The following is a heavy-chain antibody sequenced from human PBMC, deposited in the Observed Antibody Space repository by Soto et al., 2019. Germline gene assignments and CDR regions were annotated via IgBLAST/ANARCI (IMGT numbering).Heavy chain of an antibody. V-gene: IGHV1-18*01. Sequence: QVHLEQSGAEVKKPGASVKVSCKASGYTFTSYGITWVRQAPGQGLEWMGWIRDHKGNTDNAQKLQGRVIVTRVTTTRTAYLELRSLRSDDTAVYYCARGTDGADWGQGALVTVSS. J-gene: IGHJ4*02. CDR3: ARGTDGAD. CDR1: GYTFTSYG. D-gene: IGHD3-10*01. CDR2: IRDHKGNT.